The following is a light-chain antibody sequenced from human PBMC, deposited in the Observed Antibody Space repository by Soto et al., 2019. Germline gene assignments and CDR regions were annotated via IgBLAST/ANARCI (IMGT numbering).Light chain of an antibody. V-gene: IGKV3-15*01. CDR3: QQYNNWPPLT. CDR2: DAS. J-gene: IGKJ4*01. Sequence: EIVMTQSPATLSVSPGERATLSCRASQSVSSNLAWYQQKPGQDPRLLIYDASTRATGIPARFSGSGSETDLTLTISSLQSHDFAVYYCQQYNNWPPLTFGGGTKVEIK. CDR1: QSVSSN.